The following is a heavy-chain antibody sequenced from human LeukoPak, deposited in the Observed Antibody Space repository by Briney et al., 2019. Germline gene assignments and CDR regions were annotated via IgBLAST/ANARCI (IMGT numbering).Heavy chain of an antibody. Sequence: ASVKVSCKVSGYTLTELSIHWVRLAPGKGLEWMGGFDPEDGETIYAQKFQGRVSMTEDTSTDTANMELSSLRSEDTAVYYCATGGTYYYGNTGYHTFDYWGQGTLLTVSS. CDR3: ATGGTYYYGNTGYHTFDY. CDR1: GYTLTELS. CDR2: FDPEDGET. J-gene: IGHJ4*02. D-gene: IGHD3-22*01. V-gene: IGHV1-24*01.